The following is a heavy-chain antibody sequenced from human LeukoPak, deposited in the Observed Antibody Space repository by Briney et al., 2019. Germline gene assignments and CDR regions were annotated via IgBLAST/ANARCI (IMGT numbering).Heavy chain of an antibody. D-gene: IGHD3-10*01. CDR1: GFTVSSNY. CDR3: ASGGNSSITMARGVIGH. CDR2: IYSGGST. V-gene: IGHV3-53*01. J-gene: IGHJ4*02. Sequence: GGSLRLSCAASGFTVSSNYMSWVRQAPGKGLEWVSVIYSGGSTYYADSVKGRFTISRDNSKNTLYLQMNSLRAEDTAVYYCASGGNSSITMARGVIGHWGQGTLVTVSS.